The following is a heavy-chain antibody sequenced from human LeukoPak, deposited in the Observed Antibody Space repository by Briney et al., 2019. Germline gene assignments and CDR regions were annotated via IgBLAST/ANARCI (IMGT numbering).Heavy chain of an antibody. CDR1: GYSFTSYW. V-gene: IGHV5-51*01. J-gene: IGHJ4*02. CDR2: IYPGDSDT. Sequence: GESLKISCKGSGYSFTSYWIGWVRQMPGKGLEWMGIIYPGDSDTRYSPPFQGQVTTSADKSISTAYLQWSSLEASDTAMYYCARRGDSSGYYFDYWGQGTLVTVSS. CDR3: ARRGDSSGYYFDY. D-gene: IGHD3-22*01.